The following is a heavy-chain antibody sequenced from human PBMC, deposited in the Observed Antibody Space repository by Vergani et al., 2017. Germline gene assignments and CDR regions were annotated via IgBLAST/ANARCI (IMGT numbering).Heavy chain of an antibody. J-gene: IGHJ5*01. CDR3: VRTEYCTGIACNTRFDS. D-gene: IGHD2-8*02. Sequence: VQLFESGGCSFPSGGSLRLSCVASGFSFNTYWMHWVRQVPGKGLMWVARIDEYGNRATYGDFETGRFTISRDNAKNTVVMQMNNMRADDAGVYYCVRTEYCTGIACNTRFDSWGQGALVTVSS. V-gene: IGHV3-74*03. CDR2: IDEYGNRA. CDR1: GFSFNTYW.